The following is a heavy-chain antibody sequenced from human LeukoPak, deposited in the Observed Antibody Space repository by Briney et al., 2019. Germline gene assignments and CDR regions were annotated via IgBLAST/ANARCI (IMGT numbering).Heavy chain of an antibody. J-gene: IGHJ3*02. CDR2: INPSGGST. CDR1: GYTFTNYY. D-gene: IGHD3-10*01. Sequence: ASVKVSCKASGYTFTNYYMHWVRQAPGQGLEWMGIINPSGGSTGYAQKFQGRVTMTRDTSTSTVYMELSSLRSEDTAVYYRARAYYYGSGSYYNVGAFDIWGQGTLVTVSS. CDR3: ARAYYYGSGSYYNVGAFDI. V-gene: IGHV1-46*01.